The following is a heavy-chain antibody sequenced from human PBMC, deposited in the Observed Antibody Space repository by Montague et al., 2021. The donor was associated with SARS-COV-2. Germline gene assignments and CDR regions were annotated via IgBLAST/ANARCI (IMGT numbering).Heavy chain of an antibody. CDR3: ARNINHIDRDGSPSLFDP. CDR1: GASISSTNYY. CDR2: IYSSGVT. D-gene: IGHD3-10*01. V-gene: IGHV4-61*02. J-gene: IGHJ5*02. Sequence: TLSLTCNVSGASISSTNYYWSWIRQPAGKGLEWIGRIYSSGVTNYNPSLKSRVSISIDTSKNEFSLKLSSVTAADTAVYYCARNINHIDRDGSPSLFDPWGQGILVTASS.